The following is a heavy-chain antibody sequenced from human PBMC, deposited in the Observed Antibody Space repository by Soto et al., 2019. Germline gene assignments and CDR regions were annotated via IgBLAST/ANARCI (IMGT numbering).Heavy chain of an antibody. Sequence: GGSLRLSCAASGFTFSSYAMHWVRQAPGKGLEWVAVISYDGSNKYYADSVKGRFTISRDNSKNTLYLQMNSLRAEDTAVYYCARERSGYYYDSSGRLSGYFDYWGQGTLVTVS. D-gene: IGHD3-22*01. CDR3: ARERSGYYYDSSGRLSGYFDY. CDR2: ISYDGSNK. J-gene: IGHJ4*02. V-gene: IGHV3-30-3*01. CDR1: GFTFSSYA.